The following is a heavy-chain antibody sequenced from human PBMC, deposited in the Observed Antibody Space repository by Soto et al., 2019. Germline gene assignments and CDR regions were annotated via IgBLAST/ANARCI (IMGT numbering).Heavy chain of an antibody. Sequence: QLQLQESGSGLVKPSQTLSLTCAVSGGSISSGGYSWSWIRQPPGKGLEWIGYIYHSGSTYYNPSLKSRATISVDRAKNQFSLKLSSVTAADRAVYYCARAGGLGAVAADYWGQGTLVTVSS. D-gene: IGHD6-19*01. J-gene: IGHJ4*02. CDR1: GGSISSGGYS. CDR3: ARAGGLGAVAADY. V-gene: IGHV4-30-2*01. CDR2: IYHSGST.